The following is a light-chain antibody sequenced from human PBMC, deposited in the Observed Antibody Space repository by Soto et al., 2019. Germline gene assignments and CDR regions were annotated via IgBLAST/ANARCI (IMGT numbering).Light chain of an antibody. CDR3: RPRFSTRT. CDR1: QSISSY. Sequence: DIQMTQSPSSLSASVGDRVTITCRASQSISSYLHWYQQKPGKAPKLLIYAASCLQSGVPSRFRGRRCGSDFTLTIGILKPEDMATYYCRPRFSTRTF. CDR2: AAS. J-gene: IGKJ4*02. V-gene: IGKV1-39*01.